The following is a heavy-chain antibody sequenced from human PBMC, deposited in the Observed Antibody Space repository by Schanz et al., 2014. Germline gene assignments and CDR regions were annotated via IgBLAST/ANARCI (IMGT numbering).Heavy chain of an antibody. Sequence: EVQLVESGGGLVQPGGSLRLSCAVSGFTVSDHYMDWVRQSPGKGLEWVSAISANDYDTYYAPSVKGRFTVSRDNSKNTLDLQMSSLRADDTAVYYCVKGQLLSYYFDYWGQGTLVTVSS. J-gene: IGHJ4*02. D-gene: IGHD2-21*01. CDR2: ISANDYDT. CDR1: GFTVSDHY. V-gene: IGHV3-23*04. CDR3: VKGQLLSYYFDY.